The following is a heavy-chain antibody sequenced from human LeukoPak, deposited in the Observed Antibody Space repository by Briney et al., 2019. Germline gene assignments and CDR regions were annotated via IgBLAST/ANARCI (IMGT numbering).Heavy chain of an antibody. CDR1: GYTFTGYY. CDR2: INPNSGGT. V-gene: IGHV1-2*02. D-gene: IGHD3-10*01. Sequence: GASVKVSCKASGYTFTGYYMHWVRQAPGQGLEWMGWINPNSGGTNYAQKFQGRVTMTRDTSISTAYMELSRLRSDDTAVYYCAGDYSYYGSGSHDYWSQGTLVTVSS. CDR3: AGDYSYYGSGSHDY. J-gene: IGHJ4*02.